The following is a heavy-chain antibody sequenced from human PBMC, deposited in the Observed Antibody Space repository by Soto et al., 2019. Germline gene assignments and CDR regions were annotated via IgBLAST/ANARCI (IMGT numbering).Heavy chain of an antibody. J-gene: IGHJ6*02. CDR2: ISGSGGST. CDR3: AKIEGLLWFGELDLGMDV. Sequence: GGSLRLSCAASGFTFSSYAMSWVRQAPGKGLEWVSAISGSGGSTYYADSVKGRFTISRDNSKNTLYLQMNSLRAEDTAVYYCAKIEGLLWFGELDLGMDVWGQGTTVTVSS. V-gene: IGHV3-23*01. D-gene: IGHD3-10*01. CDR1: GFTFSSYA.